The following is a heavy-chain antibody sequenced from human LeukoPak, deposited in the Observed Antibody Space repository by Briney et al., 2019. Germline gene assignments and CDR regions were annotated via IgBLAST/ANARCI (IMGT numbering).Heavy chain of an antibody. D-gene: IGHD4/OR15-4a*01. V-gene: IGHV4-59*01. CDR2: VYYIGST. CDR1: GASISSYP. J-gene: IGHJ2*01. CDR3: AREGAERYFDL. Sequence: SETLSLTCTVSGASISSYPWSWIRQPPGKGLEWIGYVYYIGSTHYNPSLKSRVTISVDTSKNQFSLKLSSVTAADTAVYYCAREGAERYFDLWGRGTLVTVSS.